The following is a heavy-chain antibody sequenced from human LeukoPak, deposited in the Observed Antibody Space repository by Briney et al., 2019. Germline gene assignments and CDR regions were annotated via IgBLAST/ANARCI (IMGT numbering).Heavy chain of an antibody. Sequence: ASVKVSCKASGYTFTSYAMHWVRQAPGQRLEWMGWINAGNGNTKYSQKFQGRVTITGDTSASTAYMELSSLRSEDTAVYYCARDCITMVRGVNGFDPWGQGALVTVSS. J-gene: IGHJ5*02. V-gene: IGHV1-3*01. CDR3: ARDCITMVRGVNGFDP. D-gene: IGHD3-10*01. CDR2: INAGNGNT. CDR1: GYTFTSYA.